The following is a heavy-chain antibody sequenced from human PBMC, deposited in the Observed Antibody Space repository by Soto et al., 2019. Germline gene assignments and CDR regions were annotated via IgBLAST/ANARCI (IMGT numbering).Heavy chain of an antibody. CDR2: IIPIVGIA. Sequence: QVQLVQSGAEVKKPGSSVKVSCKASGGTFSSYIISWVRQAPGQGLEWMGRIIPIVGIANYAQRFQGRVTITADKSTSPAYMEMSSLRSEDTAVYYCARGGVAGFDPWGQGTLVTVSS. CDR1: GGTFSSYI. D-gene: IGHD6-19*01. CDR3: ARGGVAGFDP. V-gene: IGHV1-69*02. J-gene: IGHJ5*02.